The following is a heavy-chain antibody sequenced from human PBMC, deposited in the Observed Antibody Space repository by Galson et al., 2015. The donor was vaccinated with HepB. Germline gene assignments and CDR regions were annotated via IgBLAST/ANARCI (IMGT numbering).Heavy chain of an antibody. V-gene: IGHV4-39*01. D-gene: IGHD5-12*01. J-gene: IGHJ4*02. CDR3: AALDSGYDYSFDY. CDR2: IYYSGST. CDR1: GGSISSSSYY. Sequence: LSLTCTVSGGSISSSSYYWGWIRQPPGKGLEWIGSIYYSGSTYYNPSLKSRVTISVDTSKNQFSLKLSSVTAADTAVYYCAALDSGYDYSFDYWGQGTLVTVSS.